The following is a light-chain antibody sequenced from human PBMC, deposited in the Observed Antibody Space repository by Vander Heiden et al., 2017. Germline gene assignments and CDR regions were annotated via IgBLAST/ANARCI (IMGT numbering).Light chain of an antibody. CDR2: AAS. CDR1: QSISSY. V-gene: IGKV1-39*01. J-gene: IGKJ2*01. CDR3: QQSYSTPAYT. Sequence: DIELTQSPSPLSASAGDRVTITCRASQSISSYLNWYQQKPGKAPKLLIYAASSRESGVPSRFSGSGSGTDFTLTISSLQPEDFAIYYCQQSYSTPAYTFGQGTKLEIK.